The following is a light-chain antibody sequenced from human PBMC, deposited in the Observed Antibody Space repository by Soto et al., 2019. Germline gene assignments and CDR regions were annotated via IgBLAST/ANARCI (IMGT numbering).Light chain of an antibody. CDR2: EGS. J-gene: IGLJ3*02. V-gene: IGLV2-23*01. CDR3: CSYAGSSLWV. CDR1: SSDVGSYNL. Sequence: QSALTQPASVSGSPGQSITISCTGTSSDVGSYNLVSWYQQHPGKAPKLMIYEGSKRPSGVSNRFSGSKSGNTASLTISGLQAEDEADYYCCSYAGSSLWVFGGGTKGDRP.